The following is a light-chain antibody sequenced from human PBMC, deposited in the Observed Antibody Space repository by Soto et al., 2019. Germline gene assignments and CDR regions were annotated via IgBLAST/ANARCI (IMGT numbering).Light chain of an antibody. Sequence: QSVLTQPASVSGSPGQSITISCTGTSSDVGSYNYVSWYQQHPGKAPKLMIYDVSNRPSGFSDRFSGSKSGNTASLTISGLQAEDEADYYCTSYITAGTYVFGTGTKVTVL. J-gene: IGLJ1*01. CDR1: SSDVGSYNY. CDR2: DVS. CDR3: TSYITAGTYV. V-gene: IGLV2-14*03.